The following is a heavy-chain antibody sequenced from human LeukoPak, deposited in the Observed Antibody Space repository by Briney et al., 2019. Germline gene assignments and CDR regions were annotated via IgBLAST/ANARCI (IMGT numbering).Heavy chain of an antibody. Sequence: SETLSLTCTVSGGSISSSYWSWIRQPPGKRLDWIGYIYSSGTTNYNPSLKSRLTITVGKSTNQFFLNLNSVTGADKAVYYCARHKSKTYSSSSDWFDPWGQGTLVTVSS. CDR1: GGSISSSY. D-gene: IGHD6-6*01. J-gene: IGHJ5*02. CDR2: IYSSGTT. V-gene: IGHV4-4*08. CDR3: ARHKSKTYSSSSDWFDP.